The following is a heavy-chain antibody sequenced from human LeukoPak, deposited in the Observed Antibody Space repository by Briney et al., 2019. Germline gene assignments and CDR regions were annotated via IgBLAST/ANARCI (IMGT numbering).Heavy chain of an antibody. D-gene: IGHD2-15*01. CDR1: GGSFSGYY. CDR3: ARGKGYCSGGSCRNWLDP. J-gene: IGHJ5*02. CDR2: INHSGST. V-gene: IGHV4-34*01. Sequence: SETLSLTCAVYGGSFSGYYWSWIRQPPGKGLEWIGEINHSGSTNYNPSLKSRVTISVDTSKNQFSLKLSSVTAADTAVYYCARGKGYCSGGSCRNWLDPWGQGTLVTVSS.